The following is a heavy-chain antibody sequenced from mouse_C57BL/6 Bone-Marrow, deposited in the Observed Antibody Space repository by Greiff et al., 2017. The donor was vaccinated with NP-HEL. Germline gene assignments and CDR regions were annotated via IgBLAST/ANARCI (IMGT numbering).Heavy chain of an antibody. V-gene: IGHV1-54*01. Sequence: VQLQQSGAELVRPGTSVKVSCKASGYAFTNYLIEWVKQRPGQGLEWIGVINPGSGGTNYNEKFKGKATLTADESSSTAYMQLSSLTSEDSAVYFCARDYYGTPIAYWGQGTLVTVSA. CDR1: GYAFTNYL. J-gene: IGHJ3*01. CDR3: ARDYYGTPIAY. D-gene: IGHD1-1*01. CDR2: INPGSGGT.